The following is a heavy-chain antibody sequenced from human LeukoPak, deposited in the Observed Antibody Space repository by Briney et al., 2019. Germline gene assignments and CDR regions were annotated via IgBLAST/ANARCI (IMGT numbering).Heavy chain of an antibody. V-gene: IGHV3-23*01. J-gene: IGHJ4*02. D-gene: IGHD4-17*01. CDR1: GFTFSSYS. CDR2: ISGSGGST. Sequence: GGSLRLSCAASGFTFSSYSMNWVRQAPGKGLEWVSAISGSGGSTYYADSVKGRFTISRDNSKNALYLQMNSLRAEDTAVYYRAKVHRYGDLFYWGQGTLVTVSS. CDR3: AKVHRYGDLFY.